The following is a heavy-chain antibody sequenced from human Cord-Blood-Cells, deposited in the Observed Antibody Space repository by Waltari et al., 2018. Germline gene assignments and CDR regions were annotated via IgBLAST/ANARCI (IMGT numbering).Heavy chain of an antibody. CDR3: ARAVGTGDLY. CDR2: IYHSGST. V-gene: IGHV4-38-2*01. Sequence: QVQLQESGPGLVKPSETLSLTCAVSGYSLSRGSFWGWIRQPPGKGLEWIGSIYHSGSTYYNPSLKSRVTISVDTSKNQFSLKLSSVTAADTAVYYCARAVGTGDLYWGQGTLVTVSS. J-gene: IGHJ4*02. CDR1: GYSLSRGSF. D-gene: IGHD7-27*01.